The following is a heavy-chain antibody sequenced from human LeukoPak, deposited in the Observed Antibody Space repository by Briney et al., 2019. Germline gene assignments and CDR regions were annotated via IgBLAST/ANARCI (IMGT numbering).Heavy chain of an antibody. V-gene: IGHV4-59*11. CDR3: ARGRDYSTSLDYYYLDV. CDR2: IYYSGSS. D-gene: IGHD4-11*01. CDR1: GGSISGHY. Sequence: SETLSLTCSVSGGSISGHYWSWIRQSPGKGLEWIGFIYYSGSSNYNPFLKSRVTISIDTSKNQFSLKLSSVTPADTAVYYCARGRDYSTSLDYYYLDVWGKGTTVTFSS. J-gene: IGHJ6*03.